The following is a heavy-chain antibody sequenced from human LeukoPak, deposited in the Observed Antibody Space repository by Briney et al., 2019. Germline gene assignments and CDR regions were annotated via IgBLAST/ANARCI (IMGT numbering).Heavy chain of an antibody. CDR1: GFTFSSSW. CDR2: ISPDGSET. Sequence: PGGSLRLSCAASGFTFSSSWMSWVRQAPGKGLEWVANISPDGSETNYVDSVKGRFTISRDNAKNPLYLQMNSLRAEDTAVYYCARPRVPDSWGQGTLVIVSS. V-gene: IGHV3-7*01. J-gene: IGHJ4*02. CDR3: ARPRVPDS.